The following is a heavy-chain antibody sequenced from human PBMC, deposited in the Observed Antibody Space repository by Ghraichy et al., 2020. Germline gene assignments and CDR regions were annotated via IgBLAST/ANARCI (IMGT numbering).Heavy chain of an antibody. J-gene: IGHJ6*02. CDR2: ISWNSGSI. CDR1: GFTFDDYA. Sequence: LSLTCAASGFTFDDYAMHWVRQAPGKGLEWVSGISWNSGSIGYADSVKGRFTISRDNAKNSLYLQMNSLRAEDTALYYCAKAPTYYYYYGMDVWGQGTTVTVSS. V-gene: IGHV3-9*01. CDR3: AKAPTYYYYYGMDV.